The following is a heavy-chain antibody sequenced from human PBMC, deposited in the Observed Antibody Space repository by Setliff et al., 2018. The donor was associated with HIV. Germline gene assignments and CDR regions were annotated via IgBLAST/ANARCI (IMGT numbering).Heavy chain of an antibody. D-gene: IGHD5-18*01. V-gene: IGHV4-38-2*01. CDR2: IYHSGST. CDR1: GYSISSGYY. Sequence: SETLSLTCAVSGYSISSGYYWGWIRQPPGKGLEWIGSIYHSGSTYYNPSLKSRVTISVDTSKNQFSLKLSSETAADTAVYYCARLWDTELGDYWGQGTLVTVSS. J-gene: IGHJ4*02. CDR3: ARLWDTELGDY.